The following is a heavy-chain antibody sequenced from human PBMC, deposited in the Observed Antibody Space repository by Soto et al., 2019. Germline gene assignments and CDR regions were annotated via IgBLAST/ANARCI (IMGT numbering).Heavy chain of an antibody. CDR1: GVPITTFY. CDR2: IYSGGRT. J-gene: IGHJ6*02. V-gene: IGHV4-59*07. Sequence: QVQLQESGPALVRPSDSLSLMCSVSGVPITTFYWSWIRQAPGKGLEYIGYIYSGGRTHYNPALKSRVTISVDTANNEFSLKLRSVTAADTAAYYCARGQLLHYQYGLDVWGQGTTVIV. CDR3: ARGQLLHYQYGLDV. D-gene: IGHD3-10*01.